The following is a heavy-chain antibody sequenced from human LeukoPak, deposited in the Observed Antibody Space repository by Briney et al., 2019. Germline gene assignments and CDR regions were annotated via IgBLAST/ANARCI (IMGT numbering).Heavy chain of an antibody. CDR3: ARTTQSITMIVVVKGAFDI. CDR2: INHSGST. J-gene: IGHJ3*02. CDR1: GGSFSGYY. Sequence: SSETLSLTCAVYGGSFSGYYWSWIRQPPGKGLEWIGEINHSGSTNYNPSLKSRVTISADTSKNQFSLKLSSVTAADTAVYYCARTTQSITMIVVVKGAFDIWGQGTMVTVSS. D-gene: IGHD3-22*01. V-gene: IGHV4-34*01.